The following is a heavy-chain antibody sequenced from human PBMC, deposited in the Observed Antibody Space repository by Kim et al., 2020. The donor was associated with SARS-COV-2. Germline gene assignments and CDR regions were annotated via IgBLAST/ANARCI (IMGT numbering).Heavy chain of an antibody. D-gene: IGHD2-2*01. Sequence: KSRVTISVDTPKNQFSLKLSSVTAADTAVYYCARRGVAYCSSTSCYGAFDYWGQGTLVTVSS. V-gene: IGHV4-59*08. J-gene: IGHJ4*02. CDR3: ARRGVAYCSSTSCYGAFDY.